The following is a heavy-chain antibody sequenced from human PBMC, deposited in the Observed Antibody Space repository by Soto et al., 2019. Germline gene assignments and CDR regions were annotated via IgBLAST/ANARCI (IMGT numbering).Heavy chain of an antibody. J-gene: IGHJ6*03. Sequence: EVQLVESGGGLVQPGGSLRLSCAASGFTFGTYWMSWVRQAPGKGLEWVANIKQDGGERYYVDSVKGRFTISRDNAKNSLCLQMNSLRAEDTAVYYCARVSGAAYSYYYFYMDVWAKGTTVTVSS. CDR3: ARVSGAAYSYYYFYMDV. V-gene: IGHV3-7*01. CDR2: IKQDGGER. CDR1: GFTFGTYW. D-gene: IGHD2-15*01.